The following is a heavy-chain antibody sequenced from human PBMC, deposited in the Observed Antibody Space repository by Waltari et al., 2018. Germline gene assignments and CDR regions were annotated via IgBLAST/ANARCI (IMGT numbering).Heavy chain of an antibody. D-gene: IGHD5-12*01. J-gene: IGHJ4*02. CDR2: ITVNTGNT. CDR3: AAVDIVSTTLDY. CDR1: GNKFTHVG. Sequence: QIQLVQSGAEVKKPGASVKVSGKASGNKFTHVGINWVRQAPGQGLEWMGWITVNTGNTNYAQKFRGRVSLTTDTSTNAAYMELRNLRSDDSAVFFCAAVDIVSTTLDYWGQGSLVTVSS. V-gene: IGHV1-18*01.